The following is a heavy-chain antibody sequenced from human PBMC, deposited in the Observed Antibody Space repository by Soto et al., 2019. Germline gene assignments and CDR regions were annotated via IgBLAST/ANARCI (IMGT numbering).Heavy chain of an antibody. D-gene: IGHD2-15*01. J-gene: IGHJ6*02. Sequence: GGSLRLSCAASGFTFSSYGMHWVRQAPGKGLEWVAVISYDGSNKYYADSVKGRFTISRDNSKNTLYLQMNSLRAEDTAVYYCAKGHGIVAELKDYYYGMDVWGQGTTVTVSS. V-gene: IGHV3-30*18. CDR2: ISYDGSNK. CDR3: AKGHGIVAELKDYYYGMDV. CDR1: GFTFSSYG.